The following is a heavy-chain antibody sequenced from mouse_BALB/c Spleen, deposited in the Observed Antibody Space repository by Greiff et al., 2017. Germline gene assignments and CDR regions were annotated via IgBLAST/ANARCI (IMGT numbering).Heavy chain of an antibody. V-gene: IGHV5-17*02. D-gene: IGHD1-1*01. CDR3: ARNYYGSGGYFDV. Sequence: EVQLVESGGGLVQPGGSRKLSCAASGFTFSSFGMHWVRQAPEKGLEWVAYISSGSSTIYYADTVKGRFTISRDNPKNTLFLQMTSLRSEDTAMYYCARNYYGSGGYFDVWGAGTTVTVSS. J-gene: IGHJ1*01. CDR1: GFTFSSFG. CDR2: ISSGSSTI.